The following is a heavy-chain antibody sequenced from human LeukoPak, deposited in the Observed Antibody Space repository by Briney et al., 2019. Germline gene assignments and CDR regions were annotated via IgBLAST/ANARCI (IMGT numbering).Heavy chain of an antibody. J-gene: IGHJ6*03. CDR3: ARGGSTSSSYYYYYMDV. Sequence: ASVKVSCKASGYTFTSYDINWVRQATGQGLEWMGWISAYNGNTNYAQKLQGRVTMTTDTSTSTAYMELSSLRSEDTAVYYCARGGSTSSSYYYYYMDVWGKGTTVTVSS. D-gene: IGHD2-2*01. CDR1: GYTFTSYD. V-gene: IGHV1-18*01. CDR2: ISAYNGNT.